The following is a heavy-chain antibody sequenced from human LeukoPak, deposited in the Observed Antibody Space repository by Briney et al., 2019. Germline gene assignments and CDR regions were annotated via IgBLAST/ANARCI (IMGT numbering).Heavy chain of an antibody. V-gene: IGHV3-48*04. D-gene: IGHD2-2*02. CDR3: ARTRYPNSFDI. Sequence: GGSLRLSCAASGFTFSSYSMNWVRQAPGKGLEWVSYISSGGSTISYADSVKDRFTISRDNAKNSLYLQMNSLRAEDTAVYYCARTRYPNSFDIWGQGTMVAVSS. J-gene: IGHJ3*02. CDR2: ISSGGSTI. CDR1: GFTFSSYS.